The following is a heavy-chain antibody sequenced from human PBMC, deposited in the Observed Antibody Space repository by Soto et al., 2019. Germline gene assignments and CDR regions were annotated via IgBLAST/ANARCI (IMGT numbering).Heavy chain of an antibody. CDR2: VFHSGTT. CDR3: VGDFGDLQDFWSGPDQ. V-gene: IGHV4-38-2*02. CDR1: GYSINSGYY. J-gene: IGHJ5*02. D-gene: IGHD3-3*01. Sequence: SETLSLTCAVSGYSINSGYYWGWIRQPPGKGLEWIGSVFHSGTTYSNPSLKTRLTISVDTSKNEISLDLNAVTAADTAIYYCVGDFGDLQDFWSGPDQWCQGVPVT.